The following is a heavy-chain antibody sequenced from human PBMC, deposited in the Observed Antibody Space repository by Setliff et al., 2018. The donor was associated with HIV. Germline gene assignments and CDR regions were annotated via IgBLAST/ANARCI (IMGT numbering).Heavy chain of an antibody. D-gene: IGHD6-13*01. J-gene: IGHJ6*03. V-gene: IGHV4-39*07. CDR3: ARGRSRWTYYNYYYMDV. Sequence: SETLSLTCTVSGGSSSSRSYYWGWIRQPPGKGLEWIGSIYSSGSTYYNPSLKSRVTISVDTSKKQFSLKLNSVTAADTAVYYCARGRSRWTYYNYYYMDVWGKGTTVTVSS. CDR1: GGSSSSRSYY. CDR2: IYSSGST.